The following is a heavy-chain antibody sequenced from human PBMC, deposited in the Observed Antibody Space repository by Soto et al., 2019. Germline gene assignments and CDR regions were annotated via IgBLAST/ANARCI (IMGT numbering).Heavy chain of an antibody. CDR3: AGEHDYSNYGYYYMDV. J-gene: IGHJ6*03. CDR1: GFTFSSYW. D-gene: IGHD4-4*01. CDR2: IKQDGSEK. Sequence: GGSLRLSCAASGFTFSSYWMSWVRQAPGKGLEWVANIKQDGSEKYYVDSVKGRYTISRDNAKNSLYLQMNSLRAEDTAVFFCAGEHDYSNYGYYYMDVWGKGTTVTVSS. V-gene: IGHV3-7*01.